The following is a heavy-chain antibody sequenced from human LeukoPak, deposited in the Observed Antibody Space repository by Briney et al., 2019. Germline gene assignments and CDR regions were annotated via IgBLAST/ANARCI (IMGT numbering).Heavy chain of an antibody. CDR3: ARGVRWYYERDGRFDY. CDR1: GYTFTGYY. J-gene: IGHJ4*02. D-gene: IGHD3-22*01. CDR2: INPNSGGT. Sequence: ASVKVSCKASGYTFTGYYMHWVRQAPGQGLEWMGWINPNSGGTNYAQKFQGRVTMTRDTSISTAYMELSRLRSDDTAVYYCARGVRWYYERDGRFDYWGQGTLVTVSS. V-gene: IGHV1-2*02.